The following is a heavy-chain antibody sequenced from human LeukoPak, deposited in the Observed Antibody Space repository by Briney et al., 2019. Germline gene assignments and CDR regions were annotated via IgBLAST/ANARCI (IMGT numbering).Heavy chain of an antibody. CDR1: GFTFSSYS. V-gene: IGHV3-21*01. CDR3: AREQVAATPSFFDY. CDR2: ISSSSSYI. Sequence: GGSLRLSCAASGFTFSSYSMNWVRQAPGKGLEWVSSISSSSSYIYYADSVKGRFTISRDNAKNSLYLQMNSLRAEDTAVYYCAREQVAATPSFFDYWGQGTLVTVSS. D-gene: IGHD2-15*01. J-gene: IGHJ4*02.